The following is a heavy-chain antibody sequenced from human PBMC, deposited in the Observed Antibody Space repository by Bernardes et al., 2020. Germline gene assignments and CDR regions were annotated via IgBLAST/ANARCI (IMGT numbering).Heavy chain of an antibody. CDR3: ASSNYDYIWGSYRSIPYDY. CDR2: IYYSGST. Sequence: SETLSLTCTVSGGSISSSSYYWGWIRQPPGKGLEWIGSIYYSGSTYYNPSLKSRVTISVDTSKNQFSLKLSSVTAADTAVYYCASSNYDYIWGSYRSIPYDYWGQGTLVTVSS. V-gene: IGHV4-39*01. CDR1: GGSISSSSYY. D-gene: IGHD3-16*02. J-gene: IGHJ4*02.